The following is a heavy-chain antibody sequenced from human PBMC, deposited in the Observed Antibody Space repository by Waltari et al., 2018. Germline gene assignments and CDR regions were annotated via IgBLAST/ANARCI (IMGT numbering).Heavy chain of an antibody. D-gene: IGHD3-22*01. J-gene: IGHJ4*02. CDR2: IYYSGST. CDR3: ARGPSDYYDSSPRPFDY. CDR1: GGSISSYY. Sequence: QVQLQESGPGLVKPSETLSLTCTVSGGSISSYYWSWIRQPPGKGLEWIGYIYYSGSTNYTPSLKSRVTISVDTSKNQFSLKLSSVTAADTAVYYCARGPSDYYDSSPRPFDYWGQGTLVTVSS. V-gene: IGHV4-59*01.